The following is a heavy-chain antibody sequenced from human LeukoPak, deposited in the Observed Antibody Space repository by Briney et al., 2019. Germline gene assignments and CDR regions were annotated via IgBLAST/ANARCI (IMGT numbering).Heavy chain of an antibody. V-gene: IGHV4-34*01. CDR3: ARDSRGYYYDSSAPEDI. D-gene: IGHD3-22*01. Sequence: SETLSLTCAVYGGSFSGYYWSWIRQPPVKGLEWIGEINHSGSTNYSPSLKSRVTISVDTSKNQFSLKLSSVTAADTAVYYCARDSRGYYYDSSAPEDIWGQGTMVTVSS. CDR1: GGSFSGYY. CDR2: INHSGST. J-gene: IGHJ3*02.